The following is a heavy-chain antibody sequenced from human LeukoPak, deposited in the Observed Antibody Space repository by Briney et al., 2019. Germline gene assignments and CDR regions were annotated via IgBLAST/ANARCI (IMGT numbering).Heavy chain of an antibody. Sequence: ASVKVSCKASGYTFTSYAMHWVRQAPGQRLEWMGWINAGNGNTKYSQKFQGRVTITRDTSASTAYMELSSLRSEDTAVYYCARDLFVDPGDRSSTSCYVVGLDYWGQGTLVTVSS. CDR3: ARDLFVDPGDRSSTSCYVVGLDY. J-gene: IGHJ4*02. V-gene: IGHV1-3*01. CDR1: GYTFTSYA. D-gene: IGHD2-2*03. CDR2: INAGNGNT.